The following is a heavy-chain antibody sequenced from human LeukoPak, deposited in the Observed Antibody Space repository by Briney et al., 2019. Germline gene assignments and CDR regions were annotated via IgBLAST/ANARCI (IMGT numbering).Heavy chain of an antibody. CDR2: IYFDDSDT. V-gene: IGHV5-51*01. J-gene: IGHJ4*02. CDR3: ASRYGGINAWYGQY. CDR1: DYSFTNYW. D-gene: IGHD6-13*01. Sequence: GESMKISCRASDYSFTNYWIGWVRQMPGKGLEWMGIIYFDDSDTVYSPSFRGQVTLSADKSISTVYLQLNSLKAADSAIYYCASRYGGINAWYGQYWGQGTLVTVSS.